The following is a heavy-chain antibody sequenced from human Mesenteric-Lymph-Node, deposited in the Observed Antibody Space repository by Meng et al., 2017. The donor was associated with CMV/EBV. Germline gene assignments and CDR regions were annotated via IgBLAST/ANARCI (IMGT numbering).Heavy chain of an antibody. D-gene: IGHD5-18*01. CDR3: ATRDTAHYFDY. V-gene: IGHV3-23*01. CDR2: ISGSGGST. CDR1: GFTFSSYA. J-gene: IGHJ4*02. Sequence: GESLKISCAASGFTFSSYAMSWVRQAPGKGLEWVSAISGSGGSTYYADSVKGRFTISRDNSKNTLYLRMNSLRAEDTAVYYCATRDTAHYFDYWGQGILVTVSS.